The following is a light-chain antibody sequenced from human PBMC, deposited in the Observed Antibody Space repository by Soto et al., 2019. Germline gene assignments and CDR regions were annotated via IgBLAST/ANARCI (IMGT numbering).Light chain of an antibody. CDR1: QSISNW. CDR2: KAS. CDR3: QQYARVPYT. J-gene: IGKJ2*01. Sequence: DIQMTQSPSTLSASVGDTVTITCRASQSISNWLAWYQQKPGQAPNLLIHKASTLESGVPSRFSGSGSGTELTLTIRPLPPDDFATCYCQQYARVPYTFGQGTKLEIQ. V-gene: IGKV1-5*03.